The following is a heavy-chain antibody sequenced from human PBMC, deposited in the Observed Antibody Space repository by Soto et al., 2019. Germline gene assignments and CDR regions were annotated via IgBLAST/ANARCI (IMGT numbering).Heavy chain of an antibody. CDR1: GFTFGDYA. CDR3: ARDPNYYDFSGKRFDP. V-gene: IGHV3-49*04. D-gene: IGHD3-22*01. J-gene: IGHJ5*02. CDR2: IRSQAFGGTA. Sequence: QPGGSLRLSCTPSGFTFGDYALTWVCQSPGKGLEWVGFIRSQAFGGTAEYAASVKGRFTISRDDSKSIAYLQMNSLKTEDTAVYYCARDPNYYDFSGKRFDPWGQGTLVTVSS.